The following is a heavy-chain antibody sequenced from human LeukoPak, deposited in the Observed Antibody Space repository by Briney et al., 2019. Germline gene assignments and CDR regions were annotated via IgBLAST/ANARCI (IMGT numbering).Heavy chain of an antibody. CDR3: AKDGAYDSSGYHYGG. D-gene: IGHD3-22*01. Sequence: GGSLRLSCAASGFTFSSYAMSWVRQAPGKGLEWVSAISGSGGSTYYADSVKGRFTVSRDNSKNTLYLQMNSLRAEDTAVYYCAKDGAYDSSGYHYGGWGQGTLVTVSS. CDR1: GFTFSSYA. V-gene: IGHV3-23*01. J-gene: IGHJ4*02. CDR2: ISGSGGST.